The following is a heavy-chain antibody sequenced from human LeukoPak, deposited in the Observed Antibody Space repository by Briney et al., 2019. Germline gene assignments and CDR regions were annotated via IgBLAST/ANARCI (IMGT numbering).Heavy chain of an antibody. CDR2: ISGSGGST. Sequence: PGGSLRLSCAASGFSFSSYAMSWVRQAPGKGLEWVSAISGSGGSTYYADSVKGRFTISRDNSKNTLYLQMNSLRAEDTAVYYCAKDQPLSSSSEPDYWGQGTLVTVSS. CDR3: AKDQPLSSSSEPDY. J-gene: IGHJ4*02. D-gene: IGHD6-6*01. CDR1: GFSFSSYA. V-gene: IGHV3-23*01.